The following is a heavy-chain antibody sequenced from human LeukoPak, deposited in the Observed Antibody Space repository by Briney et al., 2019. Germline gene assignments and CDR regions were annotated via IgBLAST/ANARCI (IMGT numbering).Heavy chain of an antibody. CDR1: GYTFTGYY. CDR2: INPNSGGT. Sequence: ASVKVSCKASGYTFTGYYMHWVRQAPGQGLEWMGWINPNSGGTNYAQRFQGRVTMTRDTSISTVYMELSRLRSDDTAVYYCARAGLGYSSSWDYYYYMDVWGKGTTVTVSS. J-gene: IGHJ6*03. D-gene: IGHD6-13*01. V-gene: IGHV1-2*02. CDR3: ARAGLGYSSSWDYYYYMDV.